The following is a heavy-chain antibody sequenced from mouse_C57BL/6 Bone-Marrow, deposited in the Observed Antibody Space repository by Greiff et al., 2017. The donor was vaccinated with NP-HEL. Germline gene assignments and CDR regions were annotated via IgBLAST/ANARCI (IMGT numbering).Heavy chain of an antibody. CDR2: ISTGGGST. Sequence: EVKLMESGGGLVQPGGSLTLSCAASGFTFTDYYMNWVRQPPEKRLEWVAYISTGGGSTYYPDTVKGRFTITRDNATNTLYLLIRRLKSEDTAKDYCARNWAYYAMDYWGQGTSVTVSS. J-gene: IGHJ4*01. CDR1: GFTFTDYY. V-gene: IGHV5-12*01. D-gene: IGHD4-1*01. CDR3: ARNWAYYAMDY.